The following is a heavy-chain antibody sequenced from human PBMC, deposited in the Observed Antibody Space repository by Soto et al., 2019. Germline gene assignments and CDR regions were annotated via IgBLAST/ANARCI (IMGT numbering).Heavy chain of an antibody. J-gene: IGHJ4*02. V-gene: IGHV3-66*01. CDR2: IYSGGST. CDR1: GFTVSSNY. D-gene: IGHD2-15*01. Sequence: GSLRLSCAASGFTVSSNYMSWVRQAPGKGLEWVSVIYSGGSTYYADSVKGRFTISRDNSKNTLYLQMNSLRAEDTAVYYCARDSFYCSGGSCYSYYFDYWGQGTLVTVSS. CDR3: ARDSFYCSGGSCYSYYFDY.